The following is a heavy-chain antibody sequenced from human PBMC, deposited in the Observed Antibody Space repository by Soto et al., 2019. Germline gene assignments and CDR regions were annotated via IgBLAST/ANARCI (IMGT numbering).Heavy chain of an antibody. CDR2: ISSSSSYI. J-gene: IGHJ6*02. V-gene: IGHV3-21*01. CDR3: ARATVIARNGMDV. Sequence: PXXSLRLSCAASGFTFSSYSMHWVLQAPGKGLEWVSSISSSSSYIYYADSVKGRFTISRDNAKNSLYLQMNSLRAEDTAVYYCARATVIARNGMDVWGQGTTVTVSS. CDR1: GFTFSSYS. D-gene: IGHD3-10*01.